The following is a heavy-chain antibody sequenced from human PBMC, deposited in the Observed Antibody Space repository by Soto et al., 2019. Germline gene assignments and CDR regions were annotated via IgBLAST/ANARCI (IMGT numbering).Heavy chain of an antibody. CDR2: IIPIFGTA. Sequence: QVQLVQSGAEVKKPGSSVKVSCKASGGTFSSYAISWVRQAPGQGLEWMGGIIPIFGTANYAQKFQGRVTITADESTSTAYMELSSLRSEDTAVYYCARGSIVGATPPPPGAEDYWGQGTLVTVSS. D-gene: IGHD1-26*01. V-gene: IGHV1-69*12. J-gene: IGHJ4*02. CDR3: ARGSIVGATPPPPGAEDY. CDR1: GGTFSSYA.